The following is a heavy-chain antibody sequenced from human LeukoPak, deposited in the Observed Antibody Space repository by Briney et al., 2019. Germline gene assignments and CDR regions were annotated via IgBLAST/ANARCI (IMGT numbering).Heavy chain of an antibody. CDR3: ATSGTNWNYGWNNWFDP. D-gene: IGHD1-7*01. CDR1: GYTFTGYY. J-gene: IGHJ5*02. Sequence: ASVKVSCKASGYTFTGYYMHWVRQAPGQGLEWMGWINPNSGGTNYAQKFQGRVTMTRDTSISTAYTELSRLRSDDTAVYYCATSGTNWNYGWNNWFDPWGQGTLVTVSS. V-gene: IGHV1-2*02. CDR2: INPNSGGT.